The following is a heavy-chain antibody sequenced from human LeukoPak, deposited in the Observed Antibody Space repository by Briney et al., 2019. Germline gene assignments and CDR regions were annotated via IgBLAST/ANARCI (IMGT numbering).Heavy chain of an antibody. CDR2: ISSSGSTT. CDR1: GFTFSSFE. V-gene: IGHV3-48*03. Sequence: GGSLRLSCTPSGFTFSSFEMNWVRQAPGQGLEWVSYISSSGSTTYYADSVKGRFTISRDNAKNSLYLQMHSLRVEDTAVYYCARPPALNYWGQGTLVTVSS. J-gene: IGHJ4*02. CDR3: ARPPALNY.